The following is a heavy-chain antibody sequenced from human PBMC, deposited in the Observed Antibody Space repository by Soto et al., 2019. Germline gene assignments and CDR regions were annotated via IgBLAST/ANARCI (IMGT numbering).Heavy chain of an antibody. CDR3: AAEGGHDNPLYYSYGMDV. CDR1: GFTFTSSA. Sequence: SVKVSCKASGFTFTSSAVQWVRQARGQRLEWIGWIVVGSGNTNYAQKFQERVTITRDMSTSTAYMELSSLRSEDTAVYYCAAEGGHDNPLYYSYGMDVWGQGTTGTVSS. J-gene: IGHJ6*02. D-gene: IGHD5-12*01. CDR2: IVVGSGNT. V-gene: IGHV1-58*01.